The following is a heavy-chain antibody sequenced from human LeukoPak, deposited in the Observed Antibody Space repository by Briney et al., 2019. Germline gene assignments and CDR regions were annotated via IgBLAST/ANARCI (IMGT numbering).Heavy chain of an antibody. J-gene: IGHJ4*02. V-gene: IGHV4-30-2*02. CDR2: IYHSGST. CDR1: GGSISSGGYS. Sequence: SETLSLTCAVSGGSISSGGYSWSWIRQPPGKGLEWIGYIYHSGSTYYNPSLKSRVTISVDTSKNQFSLKLSSVTAADTAVYYCASSYDSSGYYPHVFDYWGQGTLVTVSS. D-gene: IGHD3-22*01. CDR3: ASSYDSSGYYPHVFDY.